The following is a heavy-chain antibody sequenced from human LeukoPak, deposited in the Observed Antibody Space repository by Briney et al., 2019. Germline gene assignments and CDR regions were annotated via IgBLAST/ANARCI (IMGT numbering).Heavy chain of an antibody. CDR1: GFTFSGYS. V-gene: IGHV3-7*01. J-gene: IGHJ4*02. Sequence: GGSLRLSCAASGFTFSGYSMNWVRQAPGKGLECVANIKQDGSEKYYVDSVKGRFTISRDNAKNSLYLQMNSLRAEDTAVYYCASWAGYFDYWGQGTVVTVSS. D-gene: IGHD7-27*01. CDR3: ASWAGYFDY. CDR2: IKQDGSEK.